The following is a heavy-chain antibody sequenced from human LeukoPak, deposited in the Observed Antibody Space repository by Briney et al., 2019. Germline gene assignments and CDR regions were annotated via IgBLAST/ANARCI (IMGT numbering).Heavy chain of an antibody. CDR3: ARDDSGSIDY. CDR1: GFTVSSNS. CDR2: SYGGDNT. J-gene: IGHJ4*02. Sequence: GGSLRLSCAASGFTVSSNSMNWVRQAPGKGLEWVSVSYGGDNTFYADSVKGRFTISRDTSRNTLYLQMDDLRAEDTAVYYCARDDSGSIDYWGQGTLVTVSS. D-gene: IGHD3-10*01. V-gene: IGHV3-53*01.